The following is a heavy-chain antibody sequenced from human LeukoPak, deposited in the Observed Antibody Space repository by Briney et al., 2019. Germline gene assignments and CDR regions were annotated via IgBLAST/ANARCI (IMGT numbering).Heavy chain of an antibody. J-gene: IGHJ3*02. CDR1: RFNFSSYS. CDR2: ISSSSSYI. Sequence: GGSLRLSCAASRFNFSSYSINWVRQAPGKGLEWVSSISSSSSYIYYADSVKGRFTISRDNAKNSLYLQMNSLRAEDTAVYYCARDYSRSASHDAFDIWGQGTMVTVSS. V-gene: IGHV3-21*01. D-gene: IGHD6-13*01. CDR3: ARDYSRSASHDAFDI.